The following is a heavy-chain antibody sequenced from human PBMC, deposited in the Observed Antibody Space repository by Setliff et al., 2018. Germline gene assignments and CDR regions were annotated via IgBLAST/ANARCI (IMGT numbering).Heavy chain of an antibody. CDR2: INPNSGGT. V-gene: IGHV1-2*02. CDR1: GYTFTGYY. D-gene: IGHD2-8*01. Sequence: GASVQVSCKASGYTFTGYYMHWVRQAPGQGLEWMGWINPNSGGTNYAQKFQGRVTMTRDTSISTAYMELSRLRSDDTAVYYCARADIVLMVYAISSGWFDPWGQGTLVTVSS. J-gene: IGHJ5*02. CDR3: ARADIVLMVYAISSGWFDP.